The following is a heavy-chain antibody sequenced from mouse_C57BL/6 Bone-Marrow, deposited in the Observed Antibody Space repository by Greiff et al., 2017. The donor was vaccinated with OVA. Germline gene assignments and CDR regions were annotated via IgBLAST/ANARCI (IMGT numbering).Heavy chain of an antibody. CDR1: GFTFSSYA. CDR2: ISSGGDYI. J-gene: IGHJ2*01. V-gene: IGHV5-9-1*02. D-gene: IGHD2-3*01. CDR3: TRWLLDY. Sequence: DVKVEESGEGLVKPGGSLKLSCAASGFTFSSYAMSWVRQTPEKRLEWVAYISSGGDYIYYADTVKGRFTISRDNARNTLYLQMSSLKSEDTAMYYCTRWLLDYWGQGTTLTVSS.